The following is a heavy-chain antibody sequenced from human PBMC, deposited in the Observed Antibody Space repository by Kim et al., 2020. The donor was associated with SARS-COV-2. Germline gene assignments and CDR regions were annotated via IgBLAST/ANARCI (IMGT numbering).Heavy chain of an antibody. Sequence: SETLSLTCTVSGGSISSYYWSWIRQPPGKGLEWIGDIYYSGSTNYNPSPKSRVTISVDTSKNQFSLKLRSVTAADTAGYYCARKKAAAGTILFDYWGQGTLVTVS. V-gene: IGHV4-59*13. CDR3: ARKKAAAGTILFDY. CDR1: GGSISSYY. D-gene: IGHD6-13*01. CDR2: IYYSGST. J-gene: IGHJ4*02.